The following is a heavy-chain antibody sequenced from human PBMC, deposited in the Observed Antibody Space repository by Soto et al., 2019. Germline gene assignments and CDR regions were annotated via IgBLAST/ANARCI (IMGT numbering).Heavy chain of an antibody. CDR3: ARTNTIFGVVIIRYFDH. V-gene: IGHV1-18*01. D-gene: IGHD3-3*01. Sequence: QVQLVQSGAEVKKPGASVKLSCEASGYTFTSYIISWVRQAPGQALQWMGWISVHNGDTDYAQNLQGRVTMTTDTSTNTAYMELRSLRSDDTAVYYCARTNTIFGVVIIRYFDHWGQGALVTVSS. CDR1: GYTFTSYI. CDR2: ISVHNGDT. J-gene: IGHJ4*02.